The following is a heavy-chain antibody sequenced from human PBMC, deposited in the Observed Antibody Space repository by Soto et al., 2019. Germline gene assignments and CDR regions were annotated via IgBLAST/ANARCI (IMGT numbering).Heavy chain of an antibody. D-gene: IGHD3-10*01. Sequence: SETLSLTCTVSGGSISSGDYYWSWIRQPPGKGLEWIGCIYYSGSTYYNPSLKSRVTISVDTSKNQFSLKLSSVTAADTAVYYCARELWFGELSPDNWFDPWGQGTLVTVSS. CDR1: GGSISSGDYY. J-gene: IGHJ5*02. CDR2: IYYSGST. CDR3: ARELWFGELSPDNWFDP. V-gene: IGHV4-30-4*01.